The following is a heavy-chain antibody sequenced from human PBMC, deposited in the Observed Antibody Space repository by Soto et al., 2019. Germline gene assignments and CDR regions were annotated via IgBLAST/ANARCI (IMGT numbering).Heavy chain of an antibody. V-gene: IGHV4-34*01. CDR1: GGSFSDYY. CDR3: ARGRKGYSSTWYVD. Sequence: KTSETLSLTCAFSGGSFSDYYWVLIRQSPGKGLEWIGEISHSEGTNFNPSLKSRVTISIDTSKNHFSLKLSFVTAADTAVYYCARGRKGYSSTWYVDWGQGTLVTVSS. CDR2: ISHSEGT. J-gene: IGHJ4*02. D-gene: IGHD6-13*01.